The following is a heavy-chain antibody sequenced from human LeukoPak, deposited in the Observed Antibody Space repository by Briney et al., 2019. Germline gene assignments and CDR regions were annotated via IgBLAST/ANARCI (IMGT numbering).Heavy chain of an antibody. CDR2: INQSGNT. CDR3: ARARGWTPGDDYYYGMDV. CDR1: GGPFSGYY. D-gene: IGHD4-17*01. V-gene: IGHV4-34*01. J-gene: IGHJ6*02. Sequence: PSETLSLTCVVYGGPFSGYYWSWIRQSPGKGLEWIGEINQSGNTNYNPSLKSRVTISIDTSKNQFSLKVTSVTAGDTAVYYCARARGWTPGDDYYYGMDVWGQGTTGTVSS.